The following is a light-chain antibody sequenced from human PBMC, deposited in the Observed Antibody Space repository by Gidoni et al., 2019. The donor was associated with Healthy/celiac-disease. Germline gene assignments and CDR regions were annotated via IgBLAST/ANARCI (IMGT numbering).Light chain of an antibody. Sequence: DIVRTQSPLSLPVTPGEPASISCRSSQSLLHSNGYNYLDWYLQKPGQSPQLLIYWGSNRASGVPDRFSGSGSGTDFTLKISRVEAEDVGVYYCMQALQTPTFGQXTKVEIK. V-gene: IGKV2-28*01. CDR3: MQALQTPT. J-gene: IGKJ1*01. CDR2: WGS. CDR1: QSLLHSNGYNY.